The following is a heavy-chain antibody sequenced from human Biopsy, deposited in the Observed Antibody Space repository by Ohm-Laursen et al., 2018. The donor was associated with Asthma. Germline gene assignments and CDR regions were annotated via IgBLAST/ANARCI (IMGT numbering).Heavy chain of an antibody. CDR1: GVNVTNNY. Sequence: ETLSLTCAASGVNVTNNYMTWVRQAPGKGLEWVSIMYAGGSRFYADRVKGRFTISRDNSKNTLYLQMDSLRPEDTALYYCARAGDTNDYGPAFDIWGLGTMVTVSS. CDR2: MYAGGSR. V-gene: IGHV3-53*01. CDR3: ARAGDTNDYGPAFDI. D-gene: IGHD4-17*01. J-gene: IGHJ3*02.